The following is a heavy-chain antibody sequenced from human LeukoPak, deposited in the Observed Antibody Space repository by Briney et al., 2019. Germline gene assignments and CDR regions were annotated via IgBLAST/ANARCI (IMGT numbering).Heavy chain of an antibody. CDR3: ARDQYITMVRGVISY. CDR2: INTNTGNP. CDR1: GYTFTSYA. D-gene: IGHD3-10*01. J-gene: IGHJ4*02. Sequence: ASVKVSCKASGYTFTSYAMNWVRQAPGQGLEWMGWINTNTGNPTYAQGLTGRFVFSLDTSVSTAYLQICSLKAEDTAVYYCARDQYITMVRGVISYWGQGTLVTVSS. V-gene: IGHV7-4-1*01.